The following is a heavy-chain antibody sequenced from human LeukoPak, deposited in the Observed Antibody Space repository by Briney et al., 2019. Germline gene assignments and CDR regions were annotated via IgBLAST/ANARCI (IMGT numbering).Heavy chain of an antibody. J-gene: IGHJ4*02. CDR2: ISGSGGST. V-gene: IGHV3-23*01. D-gene: IGHD6-19*01. CDR1: GFTFSSYA. Sequence: PGGSLRLSCAASGFTFSSYAMNWVRQAPGKGLEWVSVISGSGGSTYYADSVKGRFTISRDNSKNTLYLQMNSLRAGDTAVYYCAKGPIAVAGSSYFDYWGQGTLVTVSP. CDR3: AKGPIAVAGSSYFDY.